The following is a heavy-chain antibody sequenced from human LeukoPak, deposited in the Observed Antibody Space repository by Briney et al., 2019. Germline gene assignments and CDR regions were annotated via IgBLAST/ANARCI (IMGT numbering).Heavy chain of an antibody. Sequence: ASVKVSCKASGYTFTGYYMHWVRQAPGQGLEWMGWINPNSGGTNYAQKFQGRVTMTRDTSISTAYMELSRLRSDDTAMYYCARPRGWYLLYYFDYWGQGTLVTVSS. D-gene: IGHD6-19*01. CDR1: GYTFTGYY. CDR2: INPNSGGT. J-gene: IGHJ4*02. CDR3: ARPRGWYLLYYFDY. V-gene: IGHV1-2*02.